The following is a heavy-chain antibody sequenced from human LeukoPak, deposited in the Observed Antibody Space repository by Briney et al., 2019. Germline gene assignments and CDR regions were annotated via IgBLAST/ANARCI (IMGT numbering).Heavy chain of an antibody. CDR2: ISYDGSNK. D-gene: IGHD2-2*01. CDR3: AKDYCSSTSCYAGGFDY. J-gene: IGHJ4*02. Sequence: RGSLRLSCAASGFTFSSYGMHWVRQAPGKGLGWVAVISYDGSNKYYADSVKGRFTISRDNSKNTLYLQMNSLRAEDTAVYYCAKDYCSSTSCYAGGFDYWGQGTLVTVSS. V-gene: IGHV3-30*18. CDR1: GFTFSSYG.